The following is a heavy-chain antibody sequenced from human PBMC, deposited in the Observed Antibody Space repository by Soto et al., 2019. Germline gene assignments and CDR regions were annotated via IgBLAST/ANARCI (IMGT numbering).Heavy chain of an antibody. V-gene: IGHV4-4*02. CDR3: PRLVYNTRLNYIYFDF. J-gene: IGHJ4*02. Sequence: SETLSLTCAVSGVSLTSGNWWTWVRQSPQRGLEYIGEIFHDGTANYYPSFERRVAMSVDTSRNQFSLKLTSVTAADTAVYFWPRLVYNTRLNYIYFDFWGPGTLVTVSS. D-gene: IGHD1-20*01. CDR1: GVSLTSGNW. CDR2: IFHDGTA.